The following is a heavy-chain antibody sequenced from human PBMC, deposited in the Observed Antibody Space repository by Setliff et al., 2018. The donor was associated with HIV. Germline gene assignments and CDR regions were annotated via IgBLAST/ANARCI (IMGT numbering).Heavy chain of an antibody. CDR3: ARDRYAGEIDY. Sequence: KPSETLSLTCAVYGGSFSGYYWSWIRQPPGKGLEWIGYIYYTGSTYFNPSLKSRLTLSIDTSKNQFSLKLSSVTAADTAVYYCARDRYAGEIDYWGQGTLVTVSS. D-gene: IGHD3-10*01. CDR1: GGSFSGYY. J-gene: IGHJ4*02. CDR2: IYYTGST. V-gene: IGHV4-34*09.